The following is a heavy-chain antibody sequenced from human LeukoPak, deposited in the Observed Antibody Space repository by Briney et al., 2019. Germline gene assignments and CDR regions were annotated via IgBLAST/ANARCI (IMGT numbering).Heavy chain of an antibody. CDR1: GFSFSSYD. Sequence: PGGSLRLSCAASGFSFSSYDMHWVRQAPGKGLEWVAFVRYDGINKYYAGSVKGRFTISRDNSKNTLYLQMNSLRAEDTAMYYCAKVLYGDPYFGSWGQGALVTVSS. D-gene: IGHD4-17*01. CDR3: AKVLYGDPYFGS. CDR2: VRYDGINK. V-gene: IGHV3-30*02. J-gene: IGHJ4*02.